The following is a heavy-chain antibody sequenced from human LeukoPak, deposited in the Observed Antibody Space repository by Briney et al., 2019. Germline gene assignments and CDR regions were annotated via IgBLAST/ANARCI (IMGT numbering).Heavy chain of an antibody. CDR1: GYTFTSYA. V-gene: IGHV1-69*13. Sequence: ASVKVSCKASGYTFTSYAMHWVRQAPGQRLEWMGGIIPIFGTANYAQKFQGRVTITADESTSTAYMELSSLRSEDTAVYYCARELGAQPHAFDIWGQGTMVTVSS. CDR3: ARELGAQPHAFDI. CDR2: IIPIFGTA. J-gene: IGHJ3*02. D-gene: IGHD7-27*01.